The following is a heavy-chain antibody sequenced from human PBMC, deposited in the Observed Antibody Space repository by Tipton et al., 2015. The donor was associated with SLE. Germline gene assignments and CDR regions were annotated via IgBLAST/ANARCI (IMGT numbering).Heavy chain of an antibody. Sequence: TLSLTCTVSGGSISSHYWSWIRQPPGKGLEWIGEINYSGSTYYNPSLKSRVTISVDTSKNQFSLKLSSVTAADTAVYYCARGLSTVTGGSFDYWGQGTLVTVSS. CDR1: GGSISSHY. J-gene: IGHJ4*02. V-gene: IGHV4-34*01. CDR3: ARGLSTVTGGSFDY. CDR2: INYSGST. D-gene: IGHD4-11*01.